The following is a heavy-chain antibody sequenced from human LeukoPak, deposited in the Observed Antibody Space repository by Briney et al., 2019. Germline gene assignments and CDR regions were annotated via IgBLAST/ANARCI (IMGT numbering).Heavy chain of an antibody. Sequence: QSGGSLRLSCTASGFTFSSYTMTWVRQAPGKGLKWVSTITTGDGNTYYADSVKGRFTVSRDDSKNSLYLQMNSLRAEDTAVYYCARVLGVQYYFDYWGQGTLVTVSS. CDR3: ARVLGVQYYFDY. CDR2: ITTGDGNT. J-gene: IGHJ4*02. D-gene: IGHD3-10*01. CDR1: GFTFSSYT. V-gene: IGHV3-23*01.